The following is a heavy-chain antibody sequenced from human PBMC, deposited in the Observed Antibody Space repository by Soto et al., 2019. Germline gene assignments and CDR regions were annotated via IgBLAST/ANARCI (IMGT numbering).Heavy chain of an antibody. J-gene: IGHJ5*02. Sequence: PGGSLRLSCAASGFTFSSYAMHWVRQAPGKGLEWVAVISDDGSNKYYADSVKGRFTISRDNSKNTLYLQMNSLRAEDTAVYYCLAYCGGDCYSDWFDPWGQGT. CDR3: LAYCGGDCYSDWFDP. CDR2: ISDDGSNK. V-gene: IGHV3-30-3*01. D-gene: IGHD2-21*02. CDR1: GFTFSSYA.